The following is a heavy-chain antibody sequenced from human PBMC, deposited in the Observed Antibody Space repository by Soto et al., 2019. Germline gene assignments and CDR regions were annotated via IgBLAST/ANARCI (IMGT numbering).Heavy chain of an antibody. CDR2: IYYNGIA. J-gene: IGHJ5*02. D-gene: IGHD2-2*01. Sequence: PSETLSLTCTVSGGSIISGGHYWSWIRQRPGKGLEWIGYIYYNGIAYYNPSLSSRLSMSVDTSKNQFSLELTSVTAADTAVYYCARDFTSALNCFDPWGQGILVTVSS. V-gene: IGHV4-31*03. CDR3: ARDFTSALNCFDP. CDR1: GGSIISGGHY.